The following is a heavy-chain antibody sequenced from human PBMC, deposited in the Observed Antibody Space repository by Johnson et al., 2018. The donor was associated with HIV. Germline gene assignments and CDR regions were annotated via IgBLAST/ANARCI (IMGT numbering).Heavy chain of an antibody. CDR3: AKDAAAAALRAFDN. Sequence: VQLVESGGGLVQPGGSLRLSCAASGFIFSDHYMDWVRQGPGKGLEWVGRIRNKVNSYTTQYAASVKGRFTISRDDSKNSLYLQMNSLRAEDTAVYYCAKDAAAAALRAFDNWGQGTMVTVSS. J-gene: IGHJ3*02. D-gene: IGHD6-13*01. V-gene: IGHV3-72*01. CDR1: GFIFSDHY. CDR2: IRNKVNSYTT.